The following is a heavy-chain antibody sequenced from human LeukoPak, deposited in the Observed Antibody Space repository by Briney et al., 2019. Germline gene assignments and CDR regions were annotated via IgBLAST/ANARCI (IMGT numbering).Heavy chain of an antibody. V-gene: IGHV5-51*01. Sequence: GESLKISCQASGYSFNDYWIAWVRQMPGKGLEWMGIIYPGDSDTRYRPSFQGQVTISADKSISTAYLQWSSLKASDTAMYYCARVDYGDYRVDYWGQGTLVTVSS. CDR2: IYPGDSDT. D-gene: IGHD4-17*01. J-gene: IGHJ4*02. CDR1: GYSFNDYW. CDR3: ARVDYGDYRVDY.